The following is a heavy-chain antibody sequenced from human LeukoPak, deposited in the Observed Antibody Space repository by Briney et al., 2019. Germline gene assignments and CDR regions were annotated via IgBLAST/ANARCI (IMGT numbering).Heavy chain of an antibody. V-gene: IGHV3-72*01. D-gene: IGHD3-22*01. CDR3: ARDRGYDAFDI. J-gene: IGHJ3*02. CDR1: GFTFSDHY. CDR2: TRNKANSYTT. Sequence: GGSLRLSCAASGFTFSDHYMDWVRQAPGKGLEWVGRTRNKANSYTTEYAASVKGRFTISRDDSKNSLYLQMNSLKTEDTAVYYCARDRGYDAFDIWGQGTMVTASS.